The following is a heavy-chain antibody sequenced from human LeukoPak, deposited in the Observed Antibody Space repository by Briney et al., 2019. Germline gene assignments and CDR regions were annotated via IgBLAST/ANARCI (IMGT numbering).Heavy chain of an antibody. D-gene: IGHD3-22*01. CDR2: INPSGGST. J-gene: IGHJ4*02. CDR3: ARDGGRYYYDSSGYIRLNY. V-gene: IGHV1-46*01. Sequence: ASVKVSCKASGYTFTRYYMHWVRQAPGQGLEWMGIINPSGGSTSYAQKFQGRVTMTSDMSTSTVYMELSSLRSEDTAVYYCARDGGRYYYDSSGYIRLNYWGQGTLVTVSS. CDR1: GYTFTRYY.